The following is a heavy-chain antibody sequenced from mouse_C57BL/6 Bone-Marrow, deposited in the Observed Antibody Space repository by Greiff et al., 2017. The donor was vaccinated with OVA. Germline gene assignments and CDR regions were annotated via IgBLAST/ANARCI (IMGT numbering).Heavy chain of an antibody. Sequence: EVMLVESGGGLVKPGGSLKLSCAASGFTFSSYAMSWVRQTPEKRLEWVATISDGGSYTYYPDNVKGRFTISRDNAKNNLYLQMSHLKSEDTAMYYCASERRLRREDWYFDVWGTGTTVTVSS. CDR2: ISDGGSYT. V-gene: IGHV5-4*03. J-gene: IGHJ1*03. CDR1: GFTFSSYA. D-gene: IGHD2-4*01. CDR3: ASERRLRREDWYFDV.